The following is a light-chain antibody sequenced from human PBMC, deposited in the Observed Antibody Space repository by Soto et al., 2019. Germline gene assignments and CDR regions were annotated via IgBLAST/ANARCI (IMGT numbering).Light chain of an antibody. V-gene: IGKV1-5*01. CDR1: QSISGR. Sequence: DIHLTQSPSTLSAFVGDRVTISCRARQSISGRLAWYQQKAGRAPNLLIYDASTLETGVPLRFSGSGSGTEFTLTISGLQPDDFATYYCQQYHSYPYTFGQGTKREIK. CDR3: QQYHSYPYT. CDR2: DAS. J-gene: IGKJ2*01.